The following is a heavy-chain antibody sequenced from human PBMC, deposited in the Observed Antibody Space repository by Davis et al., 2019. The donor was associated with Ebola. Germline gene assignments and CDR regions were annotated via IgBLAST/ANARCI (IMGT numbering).Heavy chain of an antibody. V-gene: IGHV1-18*04. Sequence: ASVKVSCKASGYTFSNYGISWVRQAPGQGLEWMGWISGYNGNTNYAQKLQGRVTMTTDTSTSTAYMELRSLRSDDTAVYYCARVGAGNRFDPWGQGTLVTVSS. CDR3: ARVGAGNRFDP. CDR2: ISGYNGNT. J-gene: IGHJ5*02. D-gene: IGHD6-25*01. CDR1: GYTFSNYG.